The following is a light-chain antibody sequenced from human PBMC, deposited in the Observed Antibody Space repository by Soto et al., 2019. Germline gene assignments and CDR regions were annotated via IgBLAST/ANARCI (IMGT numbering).Light chain of an antibody. J-gene: IGKJ1*01. Sequence: EIVLTQSPGTLSLSPGERATLSCRASQSVPNNYLAWYQQKPGQAPRFVIYGASTLQSGVPSRFSGSGSGTDFTLTISCLQSEDFATYYCQQYYSYPQTFGQGTKVDIK. V-gene: IGKV3-20*01. CDR2: GAS. CDR1: QSVPNNY. CDR3: QQYYSYPQT.